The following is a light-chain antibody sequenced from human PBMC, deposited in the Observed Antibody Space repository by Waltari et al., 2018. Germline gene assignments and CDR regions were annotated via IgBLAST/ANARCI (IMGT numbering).Light chain of an antibody. V-gene: IGLV2-14*01. CDR3: SSYTSSNNLV. CDR2: EVC. CDR1: SSDVGGYNY. Sequence: QSALTQPASVSGSPGQSITISCTGTSSDVGGYNYVSWYQQHPAKAPKLIIYEVCNRPSGVSNRFSGSKPGNTASLTISGLQAEDEADYYCSSYTSSNNLVFGGGTKLTVL. J-gene: IGLJ2*01.